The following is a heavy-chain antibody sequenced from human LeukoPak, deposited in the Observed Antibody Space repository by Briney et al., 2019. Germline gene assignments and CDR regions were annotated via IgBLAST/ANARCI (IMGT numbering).Heavy chain of an antibody. CDR3: AKDPGGYCSSTSCYTKGMNYYYGMDV. CDR2: ISYDGSKK. J-gene: IGHJ6*02. V-gene: IGHV3-33*05. D-gene: IGHD2-2*02. CDR1: GFSFTSHG. Sequence: GRSLRLSCETSGFSFTSHGLHWVRQAPGKGLDWVAVISYDGSKKYYADSVRGRFTISRDNSKNTLYLQMNSLRAEDTAVYYCAKDPGGYCSSTSCYTKGMNYYYGMDVWGQGTTVTVSS.